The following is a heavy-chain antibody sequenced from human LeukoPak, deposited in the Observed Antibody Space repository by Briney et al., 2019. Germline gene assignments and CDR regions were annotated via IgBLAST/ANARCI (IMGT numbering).Heavy chain of an antibody. Sequence: VASVKVSCKASGYTFTSYGISWVRQAPGQGPEWMGWISAYNGNTNYAQKLQGRVTMTTDTSTSTAYMELRSLRSDDTAVYYCATTMVRGGAFDYWGQGTLVTVSS. D-gene: IGHD3-10*01. V-gene: IGHV1-18*01. CDR1: GYTFTSYG. J-gene: IGHJ4*02. CDR2: ISAYNGNT. CDR3: ATTMVRGGAFDY.